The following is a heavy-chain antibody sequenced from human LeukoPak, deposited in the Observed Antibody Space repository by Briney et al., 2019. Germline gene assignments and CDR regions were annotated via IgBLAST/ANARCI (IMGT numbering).Heavy chain of an antibody. CDR2: IYGSGST. CDR1: GDSLSSHY. V-gene: IGHV4-4*08. Sequence: SETLSLTCTVSGDSLSSHYWSWIRQPPGKGLEWIGYIYGSGSTHYDPSLRSRVTISEDTSKNQFSLKLTSVTAADTAVYYCARDVGWYSHDSWGQGTLVTVSS. J-gene: IGHJ4*02. D-gene: IGHD6-19*01. CDR3: ARDVGWYSHDS.